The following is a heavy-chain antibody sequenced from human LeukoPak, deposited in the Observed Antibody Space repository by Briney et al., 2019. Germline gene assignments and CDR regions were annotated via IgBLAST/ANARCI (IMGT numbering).Heavy chain of an antibody. CDR1: GYTFTSYD. Sequence: GASVKVTCKASGYTFTSYDINWVRQATGQGLEWMGWMNPNSGNTGYAQKFQGRVTITRNTSISTAYMELSSLRSEDTAVYYCARGSSVSDAFDIWGQGTMVTVSS. J-gene: IGHJ3*02. V-gene: IGHV1-8*03. D-gene: IGHD6-19*01. CDR2: MNPNSGNT. CDR3: ARGSSVSDAFDI.